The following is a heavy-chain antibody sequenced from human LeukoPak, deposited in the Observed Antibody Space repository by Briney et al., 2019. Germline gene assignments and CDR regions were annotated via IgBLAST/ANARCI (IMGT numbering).Heavy chain of an antibody. CDR2: ISSSSSYI. CDR1: GFTFSSYS. Sequence: GGSLRLSCAASGFTFSSYSMNWVRQAPGKGLEWVSSISSSSSYIYYADSVKGRFTISRDNAKNSLYLQMNSLRAEDTAVYYCASIYRGYCSSTSCYREVDYWGQGTLVTVSS. D-gene: IGHD2-2*02. CDR3: ASIYRGYCSSTSCYREVDY. V-gene: IGHV3-21*01. J-gene: IGHJ4*02.